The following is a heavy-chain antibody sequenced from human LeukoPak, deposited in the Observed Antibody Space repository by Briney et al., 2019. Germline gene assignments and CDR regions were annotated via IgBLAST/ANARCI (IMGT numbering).Heavy chain of an antibody. J-gene: IGHJ4*02. CDR1: GFTVSRNY. Sequence: GGSLRLSCAASGFTVSRNYMSWARQAPGKGLEWVSVIYSDGSTYYADSVKGRFTISRDNSKNTLHLQMNSLRAEDTAVYYCARDSGYDLRPTLDYWGQGTLVTVSS. V-gene: IGHV3-53*01. CDR2: IYSDGST. CDR3: ARDSGYDLRPTLDY. D-gene: IGHD5-12*01.